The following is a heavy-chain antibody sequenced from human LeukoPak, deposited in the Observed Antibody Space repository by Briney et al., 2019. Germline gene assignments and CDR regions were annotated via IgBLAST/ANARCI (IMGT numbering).Heavy chain of an antibody. V-gene: IGHV4-59*12. CDR1: GGSISSYY. CDR3: AREKAAAVGY. D-gene: IGHD6-13*01. Sequence: SETLSLTCTVSGGSISSYYWGWIRQPPGKGLEWIGSIDHSGSTYYNPSLKSRVTISVDTSKNQFSLKLSSVTAADTAVYYCAREKAAAVGYWGQGTLVTVSS. CDR2: IDHSGST. J-gene: IGHJ4*02.